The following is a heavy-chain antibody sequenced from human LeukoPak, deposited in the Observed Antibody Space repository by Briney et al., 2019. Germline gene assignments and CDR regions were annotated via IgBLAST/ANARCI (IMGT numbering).Heavy chain of an antibody. CDR3: AITGTIWYFDL. Sequence: PSETLSLTCTVSGGSISSSSYYWGWIRQPPGKGLEWIGSIYYSGSTYYNPSLKGRVTISVDTSKNQFSLKLSSVTAADTAVYYCAITGTIWYFDLWGRGTLVTVSS. D-gene: IGHD1-7*01. CDR2: IYYSGST. CDR1: GGSISSSSYY. V-gene: IGHV4-39*01. J-gene: IGHJ2*01.